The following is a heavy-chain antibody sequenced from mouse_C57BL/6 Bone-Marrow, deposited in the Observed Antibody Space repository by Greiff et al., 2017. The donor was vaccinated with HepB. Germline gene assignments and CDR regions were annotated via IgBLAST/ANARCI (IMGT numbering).Heavy chain of an antibody. CDR3: ARAYGYGNYWYFDV. V-gene: IGHV3-8*01. J-gene: IGHJ1*03. D-gene: IGHD2-10*02. CDR1: GYSITSDY. Sequence: VQLQQSGPGLAKPSQTLSLTCSVTGYSITSDYWNWLRKFPGNKLEYMGYISYSGSTYYNPSLKSRISITRDTSKNQYYLQLNSVTTEDTATYYCARAYGYGNYWYFDVWGTGTTVTVSS. CDR2: ISYSGST.